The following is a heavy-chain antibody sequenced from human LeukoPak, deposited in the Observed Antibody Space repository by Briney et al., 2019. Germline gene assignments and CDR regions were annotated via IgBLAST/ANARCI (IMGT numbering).Heavy chain of an antibody. D-gene: IGHD6-13*01. J-gene: IGHJ4*02. CDR2: GYYSGST. CDR1: GGSISSCSYY. CDR3: ARVSVCDLIAAVGTSIDY. V-gene: IGHV4-39*07. Sequence: SETLSLTCTVAGGSISSCSYYWGWIPQPPGKWLEWIGSGYYSGSTYYNPSLKSRVTISVDTSKTQFSLKLSSVTPADTAMYYCARVSVCDLIAAVGTSIDYWGQGTLVTVSS.